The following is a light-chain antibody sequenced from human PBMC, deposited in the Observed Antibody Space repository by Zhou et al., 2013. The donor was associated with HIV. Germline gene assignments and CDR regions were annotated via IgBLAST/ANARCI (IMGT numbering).Light chain of an antibody. J-gene: IGKJ3*01. CDR3: QQRSNWPPLFT. CDR2: DTS. V-gene: IGKV3-11*01. CDR1: QSVDTR. Sequence: IVLTQSPVTLSLSPGEGVTLSCRASQSVDTRLAWYQQRPGQAPRLLIYDTSKRATGIPARFSGSGSGTDFTLTINSLQPEDFAVYYCQQRSNWPPLFTFGPGTKVDIK.